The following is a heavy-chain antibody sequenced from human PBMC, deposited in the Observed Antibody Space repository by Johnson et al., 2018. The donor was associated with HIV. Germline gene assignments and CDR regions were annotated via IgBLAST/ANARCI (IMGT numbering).Heavy chain of an antibody. D-gene: IGHD4-17*01. CDR2: ISNERGDE. J-gene: IGHJ3*02. CDR1: GFTFSTYA. Sequence: QVQLVESGGGVVQPGRSLRLSCAASGFTFSTYAMHWVRQAPGNGLEWVTVISNERGDEYYADSVRGRFTISRDNLKSTLYLQMNSLRAEDTAVYYCATQEDYGDYYWAFDIWGQGTMVTVSS. CDR3: ATQEDYGDYYWAFDI. V-gene: IGHV3-30*04.